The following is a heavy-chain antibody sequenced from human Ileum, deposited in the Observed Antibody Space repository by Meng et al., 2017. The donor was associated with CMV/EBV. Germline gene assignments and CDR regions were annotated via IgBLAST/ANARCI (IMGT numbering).Heavy chain of an antibody. V-gene: IGHV3-74*01. J-gene: IGHJ4*02. CDR1: GFTFRNYW. CDR3: ARGAGGFDY. Sequence: GESLKISCVASGFTFRNYWMHWVRQSPGKGLVWVSHILNDGSGTGDADSVKGRFTISRDNAKNTLYLQMDSLRVEDTAVYYCARGAGGFDYWGQGTRVTVSS. D-gene: IGHD3-10*01. CDR2: ILNDGSGT.